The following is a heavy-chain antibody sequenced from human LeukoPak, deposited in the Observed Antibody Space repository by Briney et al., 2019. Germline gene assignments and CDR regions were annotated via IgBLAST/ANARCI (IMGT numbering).Heavy chain of an antibody. CDR2: VNSGGSST. CDR3: AKRGSGRYFDY. CDR1: QFTFSNYD. D-gene: IGHD5-12*01. J-gene: IGHJ4*02. Sequence: GGSLRLSCVASQFTFSNYDMSWVRQAPGRELEWVSVVNSGGSSTSYADSVKGRFTISRDNSENTVYLQMNSLRAEDTAVYYCAKRGSGRYFDYWGQGPLVTVSS. V-gene: IGHV3-23*03.